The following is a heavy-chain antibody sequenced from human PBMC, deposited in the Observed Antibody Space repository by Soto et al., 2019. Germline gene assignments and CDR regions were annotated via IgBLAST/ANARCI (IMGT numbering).Heavy chain of an antibody. Sequence: EVQLVESGGGLVRPWGSLSLSCAASGFGFSFSNYYMNWIRQAPGKGLEGVSSISSSGQMTFYAPSVTGRFTISSDNGKNSLYLQMYSLGAEDMGVYFCAGTFGSAEYWGPGTVVTVCS. CDR2: ISSSGQMT. J-gene: IGHJ4*02. V-gene: IGHV3-21*01. D-gene: IGHD3-10*01. CDR1: GFGFSFSNYY. CDR3: AGTFGSAEY.